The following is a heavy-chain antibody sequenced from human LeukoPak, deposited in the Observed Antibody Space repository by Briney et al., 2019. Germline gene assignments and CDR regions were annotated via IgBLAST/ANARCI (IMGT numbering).Heavy chain of an antibody. V-gene: IGHV4-4*02. Sequence: SGTLSLTCAVSGGSISSSNWWSWVRQPPGKGLEWIGEIYHSGSTNYNPSLKSRVTISVDKSKNQFSLKLSSVAAADTAVYYCARPGPYYYDSSGYFHDAFDIWGQGTMVTVSS. D-gene: IGHD3-22*01. CDR1: GGSISSSNW. CDR2: IYHSGST. CDR3: ARPGPYYYDSSGYFHDAFDI. J-gene: IGHJ3*02.